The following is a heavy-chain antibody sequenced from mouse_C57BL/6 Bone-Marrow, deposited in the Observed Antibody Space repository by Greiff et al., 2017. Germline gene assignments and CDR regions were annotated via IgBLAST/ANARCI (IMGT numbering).Heavy chain of an antibody. CDR1: GFTFSSYA. J-gene: IGHJ3*01. D-gene: IGHD1-1*01. V-gene: IGHV5-9-1*02. CDR3: TSYGSSHGFAY. CDR2: ISSGGDYI. Sequence: EVKLVESGEGLVKPGGSLKLSCAASGFTFSSYAMSWVRQTPEKRLEWVAYISSGGDYIYYADTVKGRFTISRDNARNTLYLQMSSLKSEDTAMYYCTSYGSSHGFAYWGQGTLVTFSA.